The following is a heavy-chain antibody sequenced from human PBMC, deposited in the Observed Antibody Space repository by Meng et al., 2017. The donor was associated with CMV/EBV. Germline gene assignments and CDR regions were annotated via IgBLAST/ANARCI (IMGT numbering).Heavy chain of an antibody. D-gene: IGHD2-2*01. CDR1: GYTFTSYD. Sequence: ASVKVSCKASGYTFTSYDINWVRQATGQGLEWMGWMNPNSGNTGYAQKFQGRVTMTRNTSISTAYMELSSLRSEDTAVYYCARSVVVVLAAPLRAYFDYWGQGTLVTVSS. V-gene: IGHV1-8*01. CDR2: MNPNSGNT. CDR3: ARSVVVVLAAPLRAYFDY. J-gene: IGHJ4*02.